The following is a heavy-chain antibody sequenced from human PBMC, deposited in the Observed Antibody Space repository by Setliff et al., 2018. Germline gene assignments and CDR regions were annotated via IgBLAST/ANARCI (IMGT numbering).Heavy chain of an antibody. Sequence: GSLRLSCAASGFTFSSSSMTWVRQAPGKGLEWVSAINGGGTATYYADSVKGRFSISRDNSKNTLYLQMNSLRAEDTAVYYCAKYTRVVTTTCFDYWGQGTLVTVS. CDR2: INGGGTAT. CDR3: AKYTRVVTTTCFDY. V-gene: IGHV3-23*01. CDR1: GFTFSSSS. J-gene: IGHJ4*02. D-gene: IGHD2-15*01.